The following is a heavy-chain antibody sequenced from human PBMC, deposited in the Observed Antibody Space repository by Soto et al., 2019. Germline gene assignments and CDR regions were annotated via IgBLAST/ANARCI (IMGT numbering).Heavy chain of an antibody. D-gene: IGHD2-15*01. J-gene: IGHJ5*02. CDR1: GGTFSSYA. Sequence: ASVKVSCKASGGTFSSYAISWVRQAPGQGLEWMGGIIPIFGTANYAQKFQGRVTITADESTSTAYMELSSLRSEDTAVYYCAREGVMVAATPAWFDPWGQGTLVTVSS. CDR2: IIPIFGTA. V-gene: IGHV1-69*13. CDR3: AREGVMVAATPAWFDP.